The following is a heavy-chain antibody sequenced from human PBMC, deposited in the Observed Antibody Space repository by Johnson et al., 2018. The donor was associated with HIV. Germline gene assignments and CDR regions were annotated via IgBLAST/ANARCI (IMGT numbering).Heavy chain of an antibody. CDR1: RFTFSSYA. CDR2: ISYDGSNK. D-gene: IGHD1-26*01. V-gene: IGHV3-30-3*01. Sequence: QVQLVESGGGVVQPGRSLRLSCVASRFTFSSYAMHWVRQAPGKGLEWVAVISYDGSNKYYADSVKGRFTISRDNSKNTLYLQMNSLRAEDTAVYYCAREGGALDAFDIWGQGTMVTVSS. J-gene: IGHJ3*02. CDR3: AREGGALDAFDI.